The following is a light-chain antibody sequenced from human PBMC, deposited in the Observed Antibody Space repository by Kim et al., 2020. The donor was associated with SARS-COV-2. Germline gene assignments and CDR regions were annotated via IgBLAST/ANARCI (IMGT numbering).Light chain of an antibody. CDR1: QSVSRS. J-gene: IGKJ2*01. V-gene: IGKV3-11*01. CDR2: DAS. Sequence: LCLSPGERATLSSRASQSVSRSLAWYQQKPGQAPRRLIYDASNRATGIPARFSGSGSGTDFTLTISSLEPEDFAVYYCQQRSDGNTFGQGTKLEI. CDR3: QQRSDGNT.